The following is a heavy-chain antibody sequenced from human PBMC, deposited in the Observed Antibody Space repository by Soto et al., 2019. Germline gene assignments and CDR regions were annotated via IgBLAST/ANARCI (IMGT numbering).Heavy chain of an antibody. D-gene: IGHD1-26*01. CDR3: ARGGIVGASATYYFDY. Sequence: QVQLVQSGADVKKPGASVRVSCKASGYTFSTYAIHWVRQAPGQRLEWMGWINAANGNTKYSQKFQGRVTFTIDTSASTVYMELSSLRSEDTAVYYCARGGIVGASATYYFDYWGQGTLVTVSS. J-gene: IGHJ4*02. CDR1: GYTFSTYA. V-gene: IGHV1-3*01. CDR2: INAANGNT.